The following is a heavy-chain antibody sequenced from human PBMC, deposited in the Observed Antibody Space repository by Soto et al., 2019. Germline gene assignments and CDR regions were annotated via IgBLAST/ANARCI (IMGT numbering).Heavy chain of an antibody. CDR1: GGSISSGDYY. Sequence: SETLSLTCTVSGGSISSGDYYWSWIRQPPGKGLEWIGYIYYSGSTYYIPSLKSRVTISVDTSKNQFSLKLSSVTAADTAVYYCARVEYSGYESVYFDYWGQGTLVTVSS. CDR2: IYYSGST. D-gene: IGHD5-12*01. V-gene: IGHV4-30-4*01. J-gene: IGHJ4*02. CDR3: ARVEYSGYESVYFDY.